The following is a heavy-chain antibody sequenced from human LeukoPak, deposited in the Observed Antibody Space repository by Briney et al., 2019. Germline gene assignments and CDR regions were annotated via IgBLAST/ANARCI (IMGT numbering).Heavy chain of an antibody. Sequence: PSETLSLTCTVSGGTISSYYWSWIRQPPGKGLEWIGYINYSGSTNYNPSLKSRVTISVDRSKNQISLSLSSVTAADTAVYYCARHGRVAVAEGIAYWGQGILVAVSS. CDR2: INYSGST. CDR1: GGTISSYY. D-gene: IGHD6-19*01. J-gene: IGHJ4*02. CDR3: ARHGRVAVAEGIAY. V-gene: IGHV4-59*08.